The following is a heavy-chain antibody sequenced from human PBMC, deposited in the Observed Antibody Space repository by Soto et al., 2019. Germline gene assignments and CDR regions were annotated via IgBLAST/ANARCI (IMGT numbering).Heavy chain of an antibody. D-gene: IGHD2-8*01. J-gene: IGHJ4*02. Sequence: PGGSLRLSCAASGFTFSNAWMSWVRQAPGKGLEWVGRIKSKTDGGTTDYAAPVKGRFTISRDDSKNTLYLQMNSLKTEDTAVYYCNKDQGVVLIVYADWGQGTLVTVSS. CDR1: GFTFSNAW. CDR2: IKSKTDGGTT. CDR3: NKDQGVVLIVYAD. V-gene: IGHV3-15*01.